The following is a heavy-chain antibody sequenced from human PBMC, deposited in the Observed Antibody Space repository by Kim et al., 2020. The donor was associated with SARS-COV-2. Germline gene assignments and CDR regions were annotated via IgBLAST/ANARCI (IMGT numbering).Heavy chain of an antibody. Sequence: GRNKNHVDSGKGRFPISRHNSKNTLYLQMNGLRAEDTAVYYCARAIAARVYWGQGTLVTVSS. CDR3: ARAIAARVY. J-gene: IGHJ4*02. D-gene: IGHD6-6*01. CDR2: GRNK. V-gene: IGHV3-30*01.